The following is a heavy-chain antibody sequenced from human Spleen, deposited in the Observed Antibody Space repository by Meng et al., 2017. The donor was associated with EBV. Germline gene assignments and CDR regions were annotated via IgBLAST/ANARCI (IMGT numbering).Heavy chain of an antibody. Sequence: QWQRGKLGPGLVKPSEPLSPTCNVSGDSINNYYWNWIRQPPGKGLEWIGYFYSTGSPSYNPSLGSRVTVSLDPSKRQFSLELKSVTAADTAVYYCVRETPGYSSGWYYYFDSWGQGTLVTVSS. V-gene: IGHV4-59*01. D-gene: IGHD6-13*01. CDR2: FYSTGSP. CDR3: VRETPGYSSGWYYYFDS. CDR1: GDSINNYY. J-gene: IGHJ4*02.